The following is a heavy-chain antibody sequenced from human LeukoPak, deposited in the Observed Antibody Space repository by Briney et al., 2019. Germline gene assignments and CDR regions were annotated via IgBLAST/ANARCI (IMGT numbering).Heavy chain of an antibody. V-gene: IGHV1-69*13. CDR2: IIPIFGTA. CDR3: AREGGTVTGYMDV. J-gene: IGHJ6*03. Sequence: SVKVSCKTSGGTFSSYAISWARQAPGQGLEWMGGIIPIFGTANYAQKFQGRVTITADESTSTAYLELSSLRSEDTAVYYCAREGGTVTGYMDVWGKGTTVTVS. CDR1: GGTFSSYA. D-gene: IGHD4-17*01.